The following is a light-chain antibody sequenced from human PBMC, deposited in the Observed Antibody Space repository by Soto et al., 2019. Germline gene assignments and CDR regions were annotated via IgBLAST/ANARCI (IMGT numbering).Light chain of an antibody. CDR2: AAS. CDR3: QQANSFLSVA. CDR1: QGIYNW. J-gene: IGKJ5*01. V-gene: IGKV1-12*02. Sequence: DIQMTQPPSSVSASVGDRVTITCRASQGIYNWLAWYQQKPGKAPKLLIYAASTSASGVPSRFSGSGSGTDFTLTISSLQPEDFGIYYCQQANSFLSVAFGQGTRLEI.